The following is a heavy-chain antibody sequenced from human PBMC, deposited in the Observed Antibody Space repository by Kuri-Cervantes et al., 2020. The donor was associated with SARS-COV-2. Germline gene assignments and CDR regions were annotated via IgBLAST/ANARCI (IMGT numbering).Heavy chain of an antibody. CDR2: INHSGST. CDR3: ARLGKEFDY. CDR1: GGSFGGYY. J-gene: IGHJ4*02. Sequence: ESLKISCAVYGGSFGGYYWSWIRQPPGKGLEWIGEINHSGSTNYNPSLKSRVTISVDTSKNQFSLKLSSVTAADTAVYYCARLGKEFDYWGQGTLVTVSS. D-gene: IGHD1-26*01. V-gene: IGHV4-34*01.